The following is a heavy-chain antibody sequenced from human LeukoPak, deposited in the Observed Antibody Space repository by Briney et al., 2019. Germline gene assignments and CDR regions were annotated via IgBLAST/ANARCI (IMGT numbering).Heavy chain of an antibody. Sequence: PGGSLRLSCAASGFTVSSNYLSWVRQAPGKGLELVSVIYADGSSYYADSVRGRFTTSRDNTKNTVYLQMNSLRAEDTAKYYCTKVSVNAGLFDPWGQGTLVTVSS. V-gene: IGHV3-53*01. CDR2: IYADGSS. D-gene: IGHD1-1*01. CDR1: GFTVSSNY. CDR3: TKVSVNAGLFDP. J-gene: IGHJ5*02.